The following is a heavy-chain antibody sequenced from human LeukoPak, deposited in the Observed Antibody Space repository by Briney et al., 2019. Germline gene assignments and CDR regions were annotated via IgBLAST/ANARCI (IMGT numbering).Heavy chain of an antibody. D-gene: IGHD2-15*01. CDR3: AKVRATATYYYYGMDV. V-gene: IGHV3-23*01. CDR1: GGSISSSSYY. Sequence: ETLSLACTVSGGSISSSSYYLGWIRQPPGKGLEWVSAISGSGGSTYYADSVKGRFTISRDNSKNTLYLQMNSLRAEDTAVYYCAKVRATATYYYYGMDVWGQGTTVTVSS. CDR2: ISGSGGST. J-gene: IGHJ6*02.